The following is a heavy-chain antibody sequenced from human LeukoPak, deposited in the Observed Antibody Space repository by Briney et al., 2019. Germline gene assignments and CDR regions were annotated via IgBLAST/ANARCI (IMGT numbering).Heavy chain of an antibody. CDR1: VFTLSKYW. Sequence: GGSLRLSCAASVFTLSKYWMHCVRQAPGKGVVWVSRINSDGSSTSYEDSVKGRFTISRDNAKNKLYLQMNSLKAEDTAVYYCARDLGYCSSTSCYRYGMDVWGQGTTLTVSS. CDR2: INSDGSST. CDR3: ARDLGYCSSTSCYRYGMDV. J-gene: IGHJ6*02. V-gene: IGHV3-74*01. D-gene: IGHD2-2*01.